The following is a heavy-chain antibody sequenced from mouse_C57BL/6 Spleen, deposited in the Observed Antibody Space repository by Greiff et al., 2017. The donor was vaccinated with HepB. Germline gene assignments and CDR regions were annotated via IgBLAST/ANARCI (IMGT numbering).Heavy chain of an antibody. Sequence: VKVVESGAELVRPGTSVKMSCKASGYTFTNYWIGWAKQRPGHGLEWIGDIYPGGGYTNYNEKFKGKATLTADKSSSTAYMQFSSLTSEDSAIYYCARGRPLDYWGQGTTLTVSS. CDR1: GYTFTNYW. CDR3: ARGRPLDY. J-gene: IGHJ2*01. CDR2: IYPGGGYT. V-gene: IGHV1-63*01. D-gene: IGHD6-1*01.